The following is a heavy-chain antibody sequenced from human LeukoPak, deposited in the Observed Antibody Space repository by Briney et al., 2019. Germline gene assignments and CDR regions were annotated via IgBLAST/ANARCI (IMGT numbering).Heavy chain of an antibody. V-gene: IGHV4-31*03. Sequence: SQTLSLTCTVSGVSINNGDYYWSWIRQHPGKGLEWIGYIYYSGNTYYNSSLKSRVTISVDPSKNQFSLKLTSVTDADTAVYYCATRGYGSTWHSQNWGQGTLVTVSS. CDR1: GVSINNGDYY. CDR3: ATRGYGSTWHSQN. J-gene: IGHJ4*02. D-gene: IGHD6-13*01. CDR2: IYYSGNT.